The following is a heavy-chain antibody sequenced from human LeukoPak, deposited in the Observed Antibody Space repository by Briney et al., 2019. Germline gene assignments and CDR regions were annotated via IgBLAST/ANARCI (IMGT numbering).Heavy chain of an antibody. CDR3: VSFYETY. J-gene: IGHJ4*02. Sequence: RGSLRLSCAASGNYWMHWVRQAPGKGLVWVSHINSDGSWTSYADSVKGRFTISKDNAKNTVYLQMNSLRAEDTAVYYCVSFYETYWGRGTLVTVSS. V-gene: IGHV3-74*01. CDR1: GNYW. D-gene: IGHD2/OR15-2a*01. CDR2: INSDGSWT.